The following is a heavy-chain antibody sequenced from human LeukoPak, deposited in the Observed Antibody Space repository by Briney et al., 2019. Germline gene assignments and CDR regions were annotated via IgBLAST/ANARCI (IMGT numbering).Heavy chain of an antibody. J-gene: IGHJ4*02. CDR3: ARELRVATIFDY. V-gene: IGHV4-34*01. Sequence: SETLSLTCAVYGGSFSGYYWSWIRQPPGKGLEWIGEINHSGSTNYNPSLKSRVTISVDTSKNQFSLKLSSVTAADTAVYYCARELRVATIFDYWGQGALVTVSS. CDR2: INHSGST. D-gene: IGHD5-12*01. CDR1: GGSFSGYY.